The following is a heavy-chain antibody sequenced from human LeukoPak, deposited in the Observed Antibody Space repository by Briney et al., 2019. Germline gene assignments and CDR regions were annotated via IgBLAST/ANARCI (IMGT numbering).Heavy chain of an antibody. J-gene: IGHJ3*02. V-gene: IGHV1-3*01. CDR1: GYTFTSYA. CDR2: INASNGNT. D-gene: IGHD3-10*01. CDR3: ARVFVGYYGSGSYYNAAFDI. Sequence: ASVKVSCKASGYTFTSYAMHWVRQAPGQRLEWMGWINASNGNTKYSQKFQGRVTIARDTSASTAYMELSSLRSEDTAVYYCARVFVGYYGSGSYYNAAFDIWGQGTMVTVSS.